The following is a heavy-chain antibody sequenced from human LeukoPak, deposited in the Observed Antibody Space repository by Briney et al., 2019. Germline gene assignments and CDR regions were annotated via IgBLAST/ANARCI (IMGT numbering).Heavy chain of an antibody. V-gene: IGHV1-2*06. CDR2: INPNSGGT. CDR1: GYTFTGYY. J-gene: IGHJ6*02. Sequence: ASVKVSCKASGYTFTGYYMHWVRQAPGQGLEWMGRINPNSGGTNYAQKFQGRVTMTRDTSISTAYMELSRLRSDDTAAYYCARTPNVLRFLEWSRYYGMDVWGQGTTVTVSS. CDR3: ARTPNVLRFLEWSRYYGMDV. D-gene: IGHD3-3*01.